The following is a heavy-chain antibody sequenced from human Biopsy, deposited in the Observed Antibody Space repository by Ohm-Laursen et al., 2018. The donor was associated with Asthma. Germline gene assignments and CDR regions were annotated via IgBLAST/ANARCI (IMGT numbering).Heavy chain of an antibody. Sequence: GASVKVPCKASGYTFIHFAIHWVRQAPGHSLEWMGWINAANGNTKYSQKFQGRLTISRDTSASTAYMDLSSLRSEDTAAYYCARTYYDFLTGQVKDAFGIWGQGTMVTVSS. CDR1: GYTFIHFA. J-gene: IGHJ3*02. V-gene: IGHV1-3*01. CDR2: INAANGNT. D-gene: IGHD3-9*01. CDR3: ARTYYDFLTGQVKDAFGI.